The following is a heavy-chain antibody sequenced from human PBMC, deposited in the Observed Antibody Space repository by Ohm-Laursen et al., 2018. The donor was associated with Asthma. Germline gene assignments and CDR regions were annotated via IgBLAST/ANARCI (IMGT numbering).Heavy chain of an antibody. CDR1: GGPISSYY. Sequence: SLTLSLTCTVSGGPISSYYWSWIRQLPGKGLEWIGYIHYSGITYSNPSLRSRVSISVDTSKNQFPLKLSPVTAADTAVYYCARGTFYYESTGYYFFDHWGQGALVTVSS. J-gene: IGHJ4*02. CDR3: ARGTFYYESTGYYFFDH. V-gene: IGHV4-59*06. CDR2: IHYSGIT. D-gene: IGHD3-22*01.